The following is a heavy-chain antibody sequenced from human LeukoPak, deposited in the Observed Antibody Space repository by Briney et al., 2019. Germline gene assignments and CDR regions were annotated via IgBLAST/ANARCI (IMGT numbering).Heavy chain of an antibody. CDR2: IYYSGST. Sequence: SETLSLTCTVSGGSISSYCWSWIRQPPGKGLEWIGYIYYSGSTNYNPSLKSRVTISVDTSKNQFSLKLSSVTAADTAVYYCARILTGYGSSYYYYGMDVWGQGTTVTVSS. V-gene: IGHV4-59*08. CDR3: ARILTGYGSSYYYYGMDV. D-gene: IGHD3-9*01. J-gene: IGHJ6*02. CDR1: GGSISSYC.